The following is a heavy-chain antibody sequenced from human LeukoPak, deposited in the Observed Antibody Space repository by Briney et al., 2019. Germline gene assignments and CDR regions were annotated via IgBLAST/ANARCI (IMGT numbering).Heavy chain of an antibody. CDR2: ISYDGSNK. CDR3: AKDQESSGWDY. D-gene: IGHD6-19*01. J-gene: IGHJ4*02. V-gene: IGHV3-30*04. Sequence: TGGSLRLSCAASGFTFSSYAMHWVRQAPGKGLEWVAVISYDGSNKYYADSVKGRFTISRDNSKNTLYLQMNSLRAEDTAVYYCAKDQESSGWDYWGQGTLVTVSS. CDR1: GFTFSSYA.